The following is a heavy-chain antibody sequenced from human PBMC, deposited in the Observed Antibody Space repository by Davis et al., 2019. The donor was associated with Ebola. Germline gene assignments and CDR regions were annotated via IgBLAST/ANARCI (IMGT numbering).Heavy chain of an antibody. V-gene: IGHV3-23*01. Sequence: GESLKISCAASGFTFSSYAMSWVRQAPGKGLEWVSVISGSGGSTYYADSVKGRFTISRDNSKNTRYLQMNSLRAEDTAVYYCAGNYDILTGTPFDYWGQGTLVTVSS. CDR1: GFTFSSYA. J-gene: IGHJ4*02. CDR2: ISGSGGST. CDR3: AGNYDILTGTPFDY. D-gene: IGHD3-9*01.